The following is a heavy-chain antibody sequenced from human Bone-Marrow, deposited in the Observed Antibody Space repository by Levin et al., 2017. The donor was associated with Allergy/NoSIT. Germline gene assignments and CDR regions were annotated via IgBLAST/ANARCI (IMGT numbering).Heavy chain of an antibody. CDR2: IYYSGRT. CDR3: ARDPRGGSAWYNFDY. V-gene: IGHV4-61*01. CDR1: GGSVSSGSYY. J-gene: IGHJ4*02. D-gene: IGHD6-19*01. Sequence: SETLSLTCTVSGGSVSSGSYYWSWIRQPPGKGLEWIGYIYYSGRTNYNPSLKSRVTISVDTSKNQFSLKLSSVTAADTAVYYCARDPRGGSAWYNFDYWGQGTLVTVSS.